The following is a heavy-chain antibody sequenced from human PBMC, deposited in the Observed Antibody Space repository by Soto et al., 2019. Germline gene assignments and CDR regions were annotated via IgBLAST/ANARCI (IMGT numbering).Heavy chain of an antibody. CDR1: GYTFTSYG. CDR2: ISAYNGNT. CDR3: ATEPGHWSGYYHWFDP. Sequence: ASVKVSCKASGYTFTSYGISWVRQAPGQGLEWMGWISAYNGNTNYAQKLQGRVTMTTDTSTSTAYMELRSLRSDDTAVYYCATEPGHWSGYYHWFDPWGQGTLVTVSS. D-gene: IGHD3-3*01. V-gene: IGHV1-18*04. J-gene: IGHJ5*02.